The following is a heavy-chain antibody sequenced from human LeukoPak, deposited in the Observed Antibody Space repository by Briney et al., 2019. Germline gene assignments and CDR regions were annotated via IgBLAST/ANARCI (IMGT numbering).Heavy chain of an antibody. CDR3: AQGQGAYGDLRGLFDF. J-gene: IGHJ4*02. Sequence: SVRVSCKASGGAFSSYALSWVRQTPGQGLEWMGGIIPIFGTPNYAQKFQGRVTITTDESTSTAYMEVSSLRSEDTAVYYCAQGQGAYGDLRGLFDFWGQGTLVTVSS. V-gene: IGHV1-69*05. CDR1: GGAFSSYA. CDR2: IIPIFGTP. D-gene: IGHD4-17*01.